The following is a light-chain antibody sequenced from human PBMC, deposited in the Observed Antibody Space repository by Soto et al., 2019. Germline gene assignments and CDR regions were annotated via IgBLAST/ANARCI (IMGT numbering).Light chain of an antibody. V-gene: IGLV2-14*01. CDR1: SSDVGGYNY. J-gene: IGLJ1*01. CDR3: SSYTRSSTTCV. CDR2: EVS. Sequence: SVLTQPASVSGSPGQSITISRTGTSSDVGGYNYVSWYQQHPGKAPKLMIYEVSNRPSRVSNRFSGSKSGNTASLTISGLQAEDEADYYCSSYTRSSTTCVCGTGSKVTVL.